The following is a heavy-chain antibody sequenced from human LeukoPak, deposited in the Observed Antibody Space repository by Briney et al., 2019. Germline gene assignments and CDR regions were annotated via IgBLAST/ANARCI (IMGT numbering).Heavy chain of an antibody. CDR2: ISKDGSNK. CDR3: ARERRGGPFDY. J-gene: IGHJ4*02. V-gene: IGHV3-30*04. CDR1: GFTFSNYV. Sequence: GGSLRLSCAASGFTFSNYVMHWVRQAPGKGLEWVAVISKDGSNKYYTDSVKGRFTISRDNSKNTLWLQMNSLRVEDTAVYYCARERRGGPFDYWGQGTLVTVSS. D-gene: IGHD3-10*01.